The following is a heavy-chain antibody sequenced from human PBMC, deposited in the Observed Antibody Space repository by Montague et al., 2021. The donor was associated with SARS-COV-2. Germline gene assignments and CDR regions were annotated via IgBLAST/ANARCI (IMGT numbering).Heavy chain of an antibody. CDR2: TYYRSKWYN. Sequence: CAISGDSVSSNSAAWNWIRQSPSRGLEWLGRTYYRSKWYNDYALSVKSRITINPDTSKNQFSLQLNSVTPEDTAVYYCAREHQWLGAVYYYCGMDVWGQGTTVTVSS. CDR3: AREHQWLGAVYYYCGMDV. CDR1: GDSVSSNSAA. D-gene: IGHD6-19*01. J-gene: IGHJ6*02. V-gene: IGHV6-1*01.